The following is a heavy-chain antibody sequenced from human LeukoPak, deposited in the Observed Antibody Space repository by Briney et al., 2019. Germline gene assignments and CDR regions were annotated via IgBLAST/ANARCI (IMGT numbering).Heavy chain of an antibody. V-gene: IGHV1-2*02. J-gene: IGHJ5*02. CDR1: GYTFTDYY. CDR2: INPKSGGS. CDR3: ARALDDWFDP. Sequence: ASVTVSCKTSGYTFTDYYVHWVRQAPGQGLEWMGWINPKSGGSNYAQKFQGRVTMTRDTSISTAYMDLSRLRSDDTAVYYCARALDDWFDPWGQGTLVSVSS.